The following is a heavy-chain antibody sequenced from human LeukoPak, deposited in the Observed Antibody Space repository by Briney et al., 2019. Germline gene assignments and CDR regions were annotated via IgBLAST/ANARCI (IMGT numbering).Heavy chain of an antibody. Sequence: ASVKVSCKASGYTFTGYYMHWVRQAPGQGLEWMGWINPNSGGTNYAQKFQGRVTMTRDTSISTAYMELSRLRSDDTAVYYCARDRNSGSYSDAFNIWGQGTMVTVSS. CDR1: GYTFTGYY. V-gene: IGHV1-2*02. CDR2: INPNSGGT. D-gene: IGHD1-26*01. J-gene: IGHJ3*02. CDR3: ARDRNSGSYSDAFNI.